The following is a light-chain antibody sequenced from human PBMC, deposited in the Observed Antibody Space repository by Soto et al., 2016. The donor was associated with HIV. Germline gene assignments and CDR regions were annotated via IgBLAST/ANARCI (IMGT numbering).Light chain of an antibody. Sequence: AIQMTQSPSSLSASVGDRVTITCRASHGIGNDLGWYQQKPGKAPKLLIYGASSLHSGVPSRFSGSVSGTDFTLTISSLHPEVFATYYCLQDFNYPRTFGQGTKVEIK. V-gene: IGKV1-6*01. J-gene: IGKJ1*01. CDR2: GAS. CDR1: HGIGND. CDR3: LQDFNYPRT.